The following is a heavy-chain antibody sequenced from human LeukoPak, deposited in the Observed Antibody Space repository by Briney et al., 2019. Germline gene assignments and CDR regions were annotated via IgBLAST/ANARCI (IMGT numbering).Heavy chain of an antibody. J-gene: IGHJ4*02. V-gene: IGHV2-5*02. D-gene: IGHD2-15*01. Sequence: SGPTLVKPSQTLTLTCTFSGFSLSTSEVGVGWIRQPPGKALEWLALIYWDDDKRYSPSLKSRLTIAKDTSKDQVVLTITNMDPVDTATYYCTHSIPLGGGRYFDYWGQGILVTVSS. CDR3: THSIPLGGGRYFDY. CDR1: GFSLSTSEVG. CDR2: IYWDDDK.